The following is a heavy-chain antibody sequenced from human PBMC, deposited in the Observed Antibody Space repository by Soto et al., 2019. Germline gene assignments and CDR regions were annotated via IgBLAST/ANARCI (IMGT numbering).Heavy chain of an antibody. J-gene: IGHJ3*02. CDR2: ISWNSGSI. Sequence: GGSLRLSCAASGFTFDDYAMHWVRQAPGKGLEWVSGISWNSGSIGYADSVKGRFTISRDNAKNSLYLQMNSLRAEDTALYYCAKDNCGGDCYSQRGAFDIWGQGTMVTVSS. V-gene: IGHV3-9*01. D-gene: IGHD2-21*01. CDR1: GFTFDDYA. CDR3: AKDNCGGDCYSQRGAFDI.